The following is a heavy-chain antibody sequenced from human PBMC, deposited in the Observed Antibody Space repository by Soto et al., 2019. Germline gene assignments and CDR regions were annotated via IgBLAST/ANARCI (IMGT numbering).Heavy chain of an antibody. Sequence: PGGSLRLSCAASGFTFSIYAMSWVRQAPGKGLEWVSAISGSGGSTYYTDSVKGRFTISRDNSKNALFLQMNSLRVEDTAVYFCERDRAYSRFDYWGQGSLVTVSS. D-gene: IGHD4-4*01. CDR3: ERDRAYSRFDY. CDR1: GFTFSIYA. V-gene: IGHV3-23*01. CDR2: ISGSGGST. J-gene: IGHJ4*02.